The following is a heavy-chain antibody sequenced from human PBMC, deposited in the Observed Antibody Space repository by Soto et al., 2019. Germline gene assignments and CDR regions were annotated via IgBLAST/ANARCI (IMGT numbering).Heavy chain of an antibody. CDR1: GFTFSTSW. V-gene: IGHV3-7*01. CDR2: IKEDGSEK. CDR3: ARADYYGDPGSY. D-gene: IGHD3-10*01. Sequence: PGGSLRLSCAASGFTFSTSWMSWVRQAPGKGLEWVANIKEDGSEKYYVDSVKGRFTISRDHAKNSLYLQMNSLGADDTAVYYCARADYYGDPGSYWGQGTLVTVS. J-gene: IGHJ4*02.